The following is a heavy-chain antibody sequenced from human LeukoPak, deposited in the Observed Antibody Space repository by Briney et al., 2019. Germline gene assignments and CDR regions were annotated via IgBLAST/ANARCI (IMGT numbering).Heavy chain of an antibody. J-gene: IGHJ4*02. CDR3: ARGRYSFAY. CDR1: GGSFSGYY. V-gene: IGHV4-34*01. CDR2: INHSGST. Sequence: PSETLSLTCAVYGGSFSGYYWSGIRQPPGKGLEWIGEINHSGSTNYNPSLKSRVTISVDTSKNQFSLNLRSVTAADTAVYYCARGRYSFAYWGQGTLVTVSS. D-gene: IGHD5-18*01.